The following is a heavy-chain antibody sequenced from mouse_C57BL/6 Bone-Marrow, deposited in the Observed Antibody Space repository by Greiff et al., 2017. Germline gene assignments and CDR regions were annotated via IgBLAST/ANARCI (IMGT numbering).Heavy chain of an antibody. CDR3: TSSGYRLRGAFAY. CDR2: INPSNGGT. Sequence: QVQLQQPGTELVKPGASVKLSCKASGYTFTSYWMHWVKQRPGQGLEWIGNINPSNGGTNYNEKFKSKATLTVDKSSCTGYMELRSLTNDDSAVDYGTSSGYRLRGAFAYWGQGTLVTVAA. D-gene: IGHD3-1*01. CDR1: GYTFTSYW. J-gene: IGHJ3*01. V-gene: IGHV1-53*01.